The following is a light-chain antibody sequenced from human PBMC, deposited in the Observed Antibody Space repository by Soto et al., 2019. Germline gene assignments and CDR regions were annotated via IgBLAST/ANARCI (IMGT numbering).Light chain of an antibody. Sequence: DIQMTQSPSSLSASVGDRVTITCQASQDISNHLNWYQQKPGKAPKVLIYDASSLESGVPSRFSGSGSGTHFILTISSLQPDDFATYYCQYYAGVWTFGQGTKVEIK. J-gene: IGKJ1*01. CDR1: QDISNH. CDR3: QYYAGVWT. CDR2: DAS. V-gene: IGKV1-33*01.